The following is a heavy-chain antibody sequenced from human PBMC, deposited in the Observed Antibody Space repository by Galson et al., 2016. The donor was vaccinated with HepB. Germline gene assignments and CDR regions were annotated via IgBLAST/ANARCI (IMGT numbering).Heavy chain of an antibody. CDR2: TYYRSKWYQ. V-gene: IGHV6-1*01. Sequence: CAISGDSVSSNTAAWNWIRQSPSRGLEWLGRTYYRSKWYQDYAVSVKSRMTINSDTSKNQFSLHLNSVTPEDTAVYYCARVRTRRPPHYYYGLDVWGHGNTVTVSS. J-gene: IGHJ6*02. CDR1: GDSVSSNTAA. CDR3: ARVRTRRPPHYYYGLDV.